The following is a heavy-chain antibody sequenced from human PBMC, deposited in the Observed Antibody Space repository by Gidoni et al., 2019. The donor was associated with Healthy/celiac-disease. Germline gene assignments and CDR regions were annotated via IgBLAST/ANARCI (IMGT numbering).Heavy chain of an antibody. CDR2: ISSTSSYI. J-gene: IGHJ4*02. CDR1: VFTFCSYS. Sequence: EVQLVDAGGGLVKPGGSLILSCTASVFTFCSYSMNWVRQAPGKGLEWVSSISSTSSYIYYAYSVKGRFTISRDNAKNSLSLQMNSLRAEYTAVYYCAISSGCNNYFDYWGQGTLVTVSS. CDR3: AISSGCNNYFDY. V-gene: IGHV3-21*01. D-gene: IGHD6-19*01.